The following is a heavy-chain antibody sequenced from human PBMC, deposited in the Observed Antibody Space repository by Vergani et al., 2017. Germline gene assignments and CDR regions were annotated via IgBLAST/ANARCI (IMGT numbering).Heavy chain of an antibody. D-gene: IGHD1/OR15-1a*01. J-gene: IGHJ6*02. CDR2: IIPILGIA. CDR1: GVTFSSYT. V-gene: IGHV1-69*02. Sequence: QVQLVQSGAEVKKPGSSVKVSCKASGVTFSSYTISWVRQAPGQGLEWMGRIIPILGIANYAQKFQGRVTITADNSTSTAYMELSSLRSEDTAVYYCATNNDYYYYGMDVWGQGTTVTVSS. CDR3: ATNNDYYYYGMDV.